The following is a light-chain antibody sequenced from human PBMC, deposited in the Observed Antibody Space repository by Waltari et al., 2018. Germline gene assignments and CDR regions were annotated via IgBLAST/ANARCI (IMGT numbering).Light chain of an antibody. J-gene: IGKJ4*01. CDR3: QQRRNWPLT. V-gene: IGKV3-11*01. Sequence: DIVLTQSPATLSLSTGERATLSCRASQSISNYLAWYQQKPGQAPRLLIYDTSNRATGIPTRFSGSGFGTDFTLTISSLEPEDFAIYYCQQRRNWPLTFGGGTKVEIK. CDR2: DTS. CDR1: QSISNY.